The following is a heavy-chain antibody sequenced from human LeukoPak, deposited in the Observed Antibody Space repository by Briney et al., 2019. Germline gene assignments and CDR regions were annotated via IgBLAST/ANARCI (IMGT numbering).Heavy chain of an antibody. CDR1: GFTFSNYA. Sequence: PGGSLRLSCAASGFTFSNYAMSWVRQAPGKGLEWVSAITNSGGSTYYADSVQGRFTISRDNSKSMLYLQMNSLRAEDAAVYYCVSKNRYYDGSGSYYNYFDYWGQGTLVTVSS. V-gene: IGHV3-23*01. CDR3: VSKNRYYDGSGSYYNYFDY. J-gene: IGHJ4*02. D-gene: IGHD3-22*01. CDR2: ITNSGGST.